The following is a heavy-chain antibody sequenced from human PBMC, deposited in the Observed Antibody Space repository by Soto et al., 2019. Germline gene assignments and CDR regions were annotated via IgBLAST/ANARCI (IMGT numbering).Heavy chain of an antibody. CDR1: GYTFTTYD. V-gene: IGHV1-8*01. Sequence: QAQLVQSGAEVRKPGASVKVSCKASGYTFTTYDINWVRQAPGQGLEWLGWMDPNSGSTGYAQNFQGRITMTRNISINTAHMELSRLQSEDTAVYYCARERKFDFWRKGLDVWGQGTTVTVSS. J-gene: IGHJ6*02. CDR3: ARERKFDFWRKGLDV. CDR2: MDPNSGST. D-gene: IGHD3-3*01.